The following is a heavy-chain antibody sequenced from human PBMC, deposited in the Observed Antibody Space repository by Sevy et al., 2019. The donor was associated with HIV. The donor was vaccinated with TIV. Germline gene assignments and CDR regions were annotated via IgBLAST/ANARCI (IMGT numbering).Heavy chain of an antibody. CDR1: GYYFTGYY. CDR2: INPNGGGT. CDR3: ARRVYGSGTYLNDY. D-gene: IGHD3-10*01. V-gene: IGHV1-2*02. J-gene: IGHJ4*02. Sequence: ASVKVSGKASGYYFTGYYVHWVRQAPGQGLEWMGWINPNGGGTNMGQKFHGRVNMSRNTSITTAYMELTRLRSNDTGLYLRARRVYGSGTYLNDYWGQGTLVTVSS.